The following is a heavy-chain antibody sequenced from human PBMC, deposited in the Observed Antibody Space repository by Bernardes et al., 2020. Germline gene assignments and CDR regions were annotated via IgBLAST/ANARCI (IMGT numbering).Heavy chain of an antibody. CDR2: ISDSGDNT. D-gene: IGHD1-26*01. CDR3: AKKGATTKDFDV. Sequence: GGVRQTRAASAFTFRNFEMTWVRQAPGKELEWVSVISDSGDNTYYADSVKGRFTISRDNSKNTLYLQMNSLRAEDTAMYYCAKKGATTKDFDVWGQGTLVTDSS. J-gene: IGHJ4*01. V-gene: IGHV3-23*01. CDR1: AFTFRNFE.